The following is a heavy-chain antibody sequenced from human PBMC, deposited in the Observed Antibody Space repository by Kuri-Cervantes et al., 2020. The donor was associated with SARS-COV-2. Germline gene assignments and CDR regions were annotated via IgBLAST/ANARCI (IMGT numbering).Heavy chain of an antibody. D-gene: IGHD6-19*01. V-gene: IGHV1-69*02. J-gene: IGHJ4*02. CDR2: IIHILGIA. CDR1: GGTFSSYT. Sequence: SLKVSCKASGGTFSSYTISWVRQAPGQGLEWMGKIIHILGIANYAQKFQGRVKITADKSTSTAYMELSSLRSEDTAVYYCASGAVADLFDYWGQGTLVTVSS. CDR3: ASGAVADLFDY.